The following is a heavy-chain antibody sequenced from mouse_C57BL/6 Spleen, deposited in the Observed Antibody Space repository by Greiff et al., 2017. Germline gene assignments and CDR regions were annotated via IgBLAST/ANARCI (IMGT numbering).Heavy chain of an antibody. CDR2: IYPGDGDT. V-gene: IGHV1-82*01. CDR1: GYAFSSSW. Sequence: QVQLQQSGPELVKPGASVKISCKASGYAFSSSWMNWVKQRPGKGLEWIGRIYPGDGDTNYHGNFKGKTTMTADKSSSTAYMQLSSLTSEDSAVYFCARWENSSGYFYWGQGTTLTVSS. J-gene: IGHJ2*01. CDR3: ARWENSSGYFY. D-gene: IGHD3-2*02.